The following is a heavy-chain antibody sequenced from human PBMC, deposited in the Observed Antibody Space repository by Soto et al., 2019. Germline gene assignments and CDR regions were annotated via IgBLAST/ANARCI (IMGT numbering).Heavy chain of an antibody. D-gene: IGHD3-22*01. J-gene: IGHJ4*02. V-gene: IGHV5-51*01. Sequence: PGGSLRLSCAASGFTVSSNYMSWVRQMPGKGLEWMGIIYPGDSDTRYSPSFQGQVTISADKSISTAYLQWSSLKASDTAMYYCATTDYYDSSGLSRYWGQGTLVTVSS. CDR3: ATTDYYDSSGLSRY. CDR2: IYPGDSDT. CDR1: GFTVSSNY.